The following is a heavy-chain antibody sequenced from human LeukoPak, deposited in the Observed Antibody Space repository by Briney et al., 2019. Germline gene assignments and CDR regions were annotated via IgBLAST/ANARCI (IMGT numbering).Heavy chain of an antibody. CDR2: ISYDGSNK. V-gene: IGHV3-30-3*01. CDR3: ARDKPYFDY. Sequence: GGSLRLSCAVSGFTFSSYAMHWVRQAPGKGLEWMAVISYDGSNKYYADSVKGRFTISRDNSKNTLYLQMNSLRAEDTAVYYCARDKPYFDYWGQGTLVTVSS. CDR1: GFTFSSYA. J-gene: IGHJ4*02.